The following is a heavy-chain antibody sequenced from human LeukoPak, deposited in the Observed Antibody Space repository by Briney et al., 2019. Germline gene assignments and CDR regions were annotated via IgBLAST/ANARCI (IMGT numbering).Heavy chain of an antibody. D-gene: IGHD3-10*02. CDR3: ATDSKSGAGNYYYYYGMDV. CDR2: FDPEDGET. J-gene: IGHJ6*02. Sequence: ASVKVSCKVSGYTLTELSMHWVRQAPGKGLEWVGGFDPEDGETIYAQKFQGRVTMTEDTSTDTAYMELSSLRSEDTAVYYCATDSKSGAGNYYYYYGMDVWGQGTTVTVSS. CDR1: GYTLTELS. V-gene: IGHV1-24*01.